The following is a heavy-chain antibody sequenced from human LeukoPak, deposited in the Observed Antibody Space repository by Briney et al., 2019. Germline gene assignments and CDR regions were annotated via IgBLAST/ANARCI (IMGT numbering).Heavy chain of an antibody. D-gene: IGHD3-22*01. CDR2: IRYDGSNK. V-gene: IGHV3-30*02. J-gene: IGHJ4*02. CDR3: AKSRQNDYYDSSGGSYYFDY. Sequence: GGSLRLSCAASGFTFSSYGMHWVRQAPGKGLEWVAFIRYDGSNKYYADSVKGRFTISRDNSKNTLYLQMNSLRAEDTAVYYCAKSRQNDYYDSSGGSYYFDYWGQGTLVTVSS. CDR1: GFTFSSYG.